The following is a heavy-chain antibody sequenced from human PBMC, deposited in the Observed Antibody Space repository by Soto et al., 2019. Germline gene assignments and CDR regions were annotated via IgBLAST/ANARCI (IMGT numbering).Heavy chain of an antibody. J-gene: IGHJ4*02. D-gene: IGHD2-15*01. Sequence: PGGSLRLSCAASGFSFSTYDMHWVRQATGKGLEWVSAIGVSSDTFYPASVKGRFTISRDNAKNSLYLQMSGLRAGDTAVYFCKRGNHCSGGTCYYSPFDYWGQGTLVTVSS. CDR2: IGVSSDT. CDR3: KRGNHCSGGTCYYSPFDY. CDR1: GFSFSTYD. V-gene: IGHV3-13*04.